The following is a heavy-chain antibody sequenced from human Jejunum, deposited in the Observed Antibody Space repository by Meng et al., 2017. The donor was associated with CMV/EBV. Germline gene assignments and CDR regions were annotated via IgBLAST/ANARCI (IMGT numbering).Heavy chain of an antibody. D-gene: IGHD3-10*01. Sequence: AASGFTFSSYGIGWVRQAPGKGLEWVSGISDTGGSTYYADSVKGRFTISRDNSKNTLYLQMNSLRAEDTAVYYCAKDRLTIAFLDYWGQGTQVTVSS. CDR2: ISDTGGST. J-gene: IGHJ4*02. CDR3: AKDRLTIAFLDY. CDR1: GFTFSSYG. V-gene: IGHV3-23*01.